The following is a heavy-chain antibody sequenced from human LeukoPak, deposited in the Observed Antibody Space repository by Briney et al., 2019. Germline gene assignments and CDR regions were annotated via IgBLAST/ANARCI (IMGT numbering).Heavy chain of an antibody. CDR1: TFTFSSYA. V-gene: IGHV3-30*04. CDR2: ISYDGSNK. J-gene: IGHJ3*02. CDR3: ARGPSARFFGVAKGAFDI. D-gene: IGHD3-3*01. Sequence: HSGGSLRLSCAASTFTFSSYAMHWVRQAPGKGLEWVTVISYDGSNKYYADSVKGRFTISRDNSKNPLDLQMNSLRAEDTAVYYCARGPSARFFGVAKGAFDIWGQGTMVTVSS.